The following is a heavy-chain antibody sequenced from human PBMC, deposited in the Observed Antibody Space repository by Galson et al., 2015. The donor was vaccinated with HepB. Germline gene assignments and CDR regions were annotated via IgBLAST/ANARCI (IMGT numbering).Heavy chain of an antibody. CDR2: INAGNGNT. V-gene: IGHV1-3*01. CDR1: GYTFTSYA. Sequence: SVKVSCKASGYTFTSYAMHWVRQAPGQRLEWMGWINAGNGNTKYSQKFQGRVTITRDTSASTAYMELSSLRSEDTAVYYCARLQETFGGDGMDVWGQGTTVTVSS. CDR3: ARLQETFGGDGMDV. J-gene: IGHJ6*02. D-gene: IGHD3-3*01.